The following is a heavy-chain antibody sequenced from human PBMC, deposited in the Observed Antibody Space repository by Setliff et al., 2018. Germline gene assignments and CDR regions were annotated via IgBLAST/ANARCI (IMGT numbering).Heavy chain of an antibody. CDR2: IYPGDSDT. CDR1: GYSFTSYW. Sequence: GESLKISCKGSGYSFTSYWIGWVRQMPGKGLEWMGIIYPGDSDTRYSPSFQGQVTISADKSVSTAYLQWSSLKASDTAMYYCARPGYCSSTSCSGAFDIWGQGTMVTVSS. CDR3: ARPGYCSSTSCSGAFDI. V-gene: IGHV5-51*01. D-gene: IGHD2-2*01. J-gene: IGHJ3*02.